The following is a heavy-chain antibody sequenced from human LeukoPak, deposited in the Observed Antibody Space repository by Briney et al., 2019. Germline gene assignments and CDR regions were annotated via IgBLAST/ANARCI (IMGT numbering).Heavy chain of an antibody. CDR3: ARLPYIAVAEGFDY. V-gene: IGHV4-61*02. CDR1: GGSISSGSNY. D-gene: IGHD6-19*01. CDR2: IYTSGST. Sequence: SETLSLTCTVSGGSISSGSNYWSWIRQPAGKGLEWVGRIYTSGSTNYNPSLKSRVTISVDTSKNQFSLKLSSVTAADTAVYYCARLPYIAVAEGFDYWGQRTLVTVSS. J-gene: IGHJ4*02.